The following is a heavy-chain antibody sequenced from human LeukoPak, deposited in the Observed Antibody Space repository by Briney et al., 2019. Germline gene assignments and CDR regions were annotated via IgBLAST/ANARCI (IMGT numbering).Heavy chain of an antibody. J-gene: IGHJ4*02. D-gene: IGHD6-13*01. V-gene: IGHV4-34*01. CDR1: GGSFSGYY. Sequence: SETLSLTCAVYGGSFSGYYWSWIRQPPRKGLEWIGEINHSGSTNYNPSLKSRVTISVDTSKNQFSLKLSSVTAADTAVYYCARSLYSSSWYYFDYWGQGTLVTVSS. CDR3: ARSLYSSSWYYFDY. CDR2: INHSGST.